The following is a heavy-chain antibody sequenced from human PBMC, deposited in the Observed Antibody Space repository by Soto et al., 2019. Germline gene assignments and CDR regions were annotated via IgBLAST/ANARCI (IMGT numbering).Heavy chain of an antibody. D-gene: IGHD5-18*01. CDR2: INPNSGGT. V-gene: IGHV1-2*04. CDR3: ARGDRYSYGDFDY. Sequence: GASVKVSCKASGYTFTGYYIHWVRQAPGQGLEWMGWINPNSGGTNYAQRFQGWVTMTRDTSISTAYMELSRLRSDDTAVYYCARGDRYSYGDFDYWGQGTLVTVSS. CDR1: GYTFTGYY. J-gene: IGHJ4*02.